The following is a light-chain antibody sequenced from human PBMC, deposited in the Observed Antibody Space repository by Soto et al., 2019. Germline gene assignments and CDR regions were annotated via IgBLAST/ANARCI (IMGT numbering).Light chain of an antibody. Sequence: DIPMTQSPSSLSASVGDRVTITCRASQSISSYLHWYQQKPGKAPQLLIYAASSLQSGVPSKFSGSGSGTDFTLTISSLQPVDFATYYCQQSYSTPWTFGQGTKVEI. CDR2: AAS. J-gene: IGKJ1*01. V-gene: IGKV1-39*01. CDR3: QQSYSTPWT. CDR1: QSISSY.